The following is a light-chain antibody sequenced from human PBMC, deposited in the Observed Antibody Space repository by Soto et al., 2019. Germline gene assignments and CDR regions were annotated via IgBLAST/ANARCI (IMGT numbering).Light chain of an antibody. Sequence: QSVLTQPPSASGTPGQRVTISCSGSSSNIGSNYVYWYHQLPGTAPKLVIYRNNQRPSGIPDRFSGSKSDTSAFLGITGLQTGDEADYYCGTWDSSLRAVVFGGGTQLTVL. V-gene: IGLV1-51*02. J-gene: IGLJ2*01. CDR3: GTWDSSLRAVV. CDR1: SSNIGSNY. CDR2: RNN.